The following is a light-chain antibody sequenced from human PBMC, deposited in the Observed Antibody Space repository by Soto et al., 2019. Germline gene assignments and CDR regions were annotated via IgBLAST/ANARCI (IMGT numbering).Light chain of an antibody. CDR3: QQYYSYPPT. Sequence: AIGITQAPSSLSASTGDRVTITCRASQGISSYLAWYQQKPGKAPKLLIYAASTLQSGVPSRFSGSGSGTDFTITISCLQSEDFETYDCQQYYSYPPTFGPGTKVDIK. CDR1: QGISSY. CDR2: AAS. V-gene: IGKV1-8*01. J-gene: IGKJ3*01.